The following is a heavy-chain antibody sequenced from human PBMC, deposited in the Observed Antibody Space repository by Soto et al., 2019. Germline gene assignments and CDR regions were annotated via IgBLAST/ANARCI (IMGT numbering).Heavy chain of an antibody. J-gene: IGHJ3*02. CDR3: ARGGSSDWQVALDI. CDR2: IKHSVSS. Sequence: ETLSLTCAVYAGSFSHYYWNWIRQSPGEGLEWIGKIKHSVSSNYNPSLRSRVSISVDMSKNQFSLRLTSVTAANTAVYYCARGGSSDWQVALDIWGQGTMVTVSS. V-gene: IGHV4-34*01. D-gene: IGHD6-19*01. CDR1: AGSFSHYY.